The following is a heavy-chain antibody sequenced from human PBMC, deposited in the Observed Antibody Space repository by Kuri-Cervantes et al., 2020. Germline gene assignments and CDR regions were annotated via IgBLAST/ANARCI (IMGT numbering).Heavy chain of an antibody. Sequence: SGPTLVKPTQTLTLTCTFSGFSLTTSGVGVGWIRQPPGKALEWLTHIYWTDDKRYSPSLQSRLTITKDASKNQVVLTMTNMDPVDTATYYCVHRPNNKGSFDYWGQGTLVTVSS. V-gene: IGHV2-5*01. J-gene: IGHJ4*02. CDR2: IYWTDDK. D-gene: IGHD1/OR15-1a*01. CDR3: VHRPNNKGSFDY. CDR1: GFSLTTSGVG.